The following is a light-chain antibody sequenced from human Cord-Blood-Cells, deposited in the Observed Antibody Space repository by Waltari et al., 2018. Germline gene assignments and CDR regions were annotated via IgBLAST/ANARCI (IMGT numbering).Light chain of an antibody. Sequence: SYELTQPPSVSVSPGQTASITCSGDKLGDKYACWYQQKPGQSPVLVIYQDSKRPSGIPERFSGSSSGNTATLTISGTQAMDEADYYCQAWDSSTANWVFGGGTKLTVL. CDR3: QAWDSSTANWV. J-gene: IGLJ3*02. CDR2: QDS. CDR1: KLGDKY. V-gene: IGLV3-1*01.